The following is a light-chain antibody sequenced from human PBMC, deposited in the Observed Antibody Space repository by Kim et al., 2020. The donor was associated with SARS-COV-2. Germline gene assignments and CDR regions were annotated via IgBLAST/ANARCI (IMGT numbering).Light chain of an antibody. CDR2: DDN. CDR3: SSYTSSSTLV. J-gene: IGLJ2*01. V-gene: IGLV2-14*03. Sequence: GQSITISRTGTSRDVGGYNYVSWYQQHPGKAPKLMIYDDNNRPSGVSNRFSGSKSGNTASLTISGLQAEDEADYYCSSYTSSSTLVFGGGTQLTVL. CDR1: SRDVGGYNY.